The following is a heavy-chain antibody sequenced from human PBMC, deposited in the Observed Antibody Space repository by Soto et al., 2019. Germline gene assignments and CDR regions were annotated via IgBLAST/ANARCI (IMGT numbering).Heavy chain of an antibody. J-gene: IGHJ3*02. CDR2: ISGYNGNT. CDR3: ARSRYTSWYEMDI. CDR1: GYNFSTYG. Sequence: QVQLVQSGAEVKKPGASVKVSCKASGYNFSTYGITWVRQAPGQGLEWMGWISGYNGNTNYPQKVQGKVTMTTDTSTSTDYMEMRSVRSDDTAVYYCARSRYTSWYEMDIWGQGTMVTVSS. V-gene: IGHV1-18*01. D-gene: IGHD5-12*01.